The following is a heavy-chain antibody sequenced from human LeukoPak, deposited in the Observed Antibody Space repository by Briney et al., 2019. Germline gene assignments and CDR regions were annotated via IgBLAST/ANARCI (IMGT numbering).Heavy chain of an antibody. CDR2: ISAYNGNT. Sequence: GASVKVSCKASGYTFTSYGISWVRQAPGQGLEWMGWISAYNGNTNYAQKLQGRVTMTTDTSTSTAYMELRSLRSDDTAVYYCARDPYNWKDVGFDYWGQGTLVTVSS. J-gene: IGHJ4*02. D-gene: IGHD1-20*01. CDR3: ARDPYNWKDVGFDY. V-gene: IGHV1-18*01. CDR1: GYTFTSYG.